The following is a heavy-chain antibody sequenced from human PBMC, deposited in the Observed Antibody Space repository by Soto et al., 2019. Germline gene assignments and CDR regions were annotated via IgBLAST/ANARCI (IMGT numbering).Heavy chain of an antibody. CDR1: GYTFTNYY. D-gene: IGHD6-19*01. CDR3: ARGIAVAGTIFDY. CDR2: INPSGGST. J-gene: IGHJ4*02. V-gene: IGHV1-46*03. Sequence: QVQLVQSGAEVKKPGASVKVSCKASGYTFTNYYMHWVRQAPGQGLEWMGIINPSGGSTSYAQKFQGRVTXTXDXPTSTVYMELSSLRSEDTAVYYCARGIAVAGTIFDYWGQGTLVTVSS.